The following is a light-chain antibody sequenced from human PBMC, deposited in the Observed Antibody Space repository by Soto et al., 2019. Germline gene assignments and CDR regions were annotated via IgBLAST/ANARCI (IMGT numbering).Light chain of an antibody. Sequence: SSELTQPPSVSVAPGQTARISCGGASIGSKSVHWYQQKPGQAPVLVIYYDSDRPSGIPERFSGSNYGNTATLTISRVEAGDEDDDSCQLWDSANDHVVFGGGTKLTVL. V-gene: IGLV3-21*04. J-gene: IGLJ2*01. CDR2: YDS. CDR1: SIGSKS. CDR3: QLWDSANDHVV.